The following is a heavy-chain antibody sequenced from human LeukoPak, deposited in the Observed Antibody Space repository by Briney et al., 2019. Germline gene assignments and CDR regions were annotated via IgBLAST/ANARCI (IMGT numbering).Heavy chain of an antibody. Sequence: GGSLRLSCAASGFTVSSNYMSWVRQAPGKGLEWVLVIYSGGSTYYADSVKGRFTISRDNSKNTLYLQMNSLRAEDTAVYYCARARVSGGWYGFFDYWGQGTLVTVSS. J-gene: IGHJ4*02. V-gene: IGHV3-53*01. CDR1: GFTVSSNY. CDR2: IYSGGST. D-gene: IGHD6-19*01. CDR3: ARARVSGGWYGFFDY.